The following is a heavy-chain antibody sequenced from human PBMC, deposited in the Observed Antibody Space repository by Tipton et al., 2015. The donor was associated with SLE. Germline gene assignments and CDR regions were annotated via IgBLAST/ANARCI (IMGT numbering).Heavy chain of an antibody. CDR3: ARLVTVQGVPKRIYYFYGLDV. V-gene: IGHV3-30-3*01. CDR2: ISYDGSNK. CDR1: GFTFSSYA. J-gene: IGHJ6*02. Sequence: SLRLSCAASGFTFSSYAMHWVRQAPGKGLEWVAVISYDGSNKYYADSVKGRFTISRDNSKNTLYLQMNSLRAEDTAVYYCARLVTVQGVPKRIYYFYGLDVWGQGTTVTVSS. D-gene: IGHD3-10*01.